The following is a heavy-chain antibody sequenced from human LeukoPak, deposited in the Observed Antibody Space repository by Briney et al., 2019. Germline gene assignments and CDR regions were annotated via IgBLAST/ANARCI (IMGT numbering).Heavy chain of an antibody. CDR1: GFTFSSYA. V-gene: IGHV3-23*01. CDR3: AKKDFWSGYPDY. Sequence: GGSLGLSCAASGFTFSSYAMSWVRQAPGKGLEWVSAISGSGGSTYYADSVKGRFTISRDNSKNTLYLQMNSLRAEDTAVYYCAKKDFWSGYPDYWGQGTLVTVSS. J-gene: IGHJ4*02. CDR2: ISGSGGST. D-gene: IGHD3-3*01.